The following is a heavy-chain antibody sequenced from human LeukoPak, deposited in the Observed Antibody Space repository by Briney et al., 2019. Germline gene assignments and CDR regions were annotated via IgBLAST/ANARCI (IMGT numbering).Heavy chain of an antibody. Sequence: SVKVSCKASGGTFSSYAISWVRQAPGQGLEWMGRIIPILGIANYAQKFQGRVTITADKSTSTAYMELSSLRSEDTAVYYCARSSSSWYLSDWGQGTLVTVSS. J-gene: IGHJ4*02. V-gene: IGHV1-69*04. CDR2: IIPILGIA. CDR1: GGTFSSYA. D-gene: IGHD6-13*01. CDR3: ARSSSSWYLSD.